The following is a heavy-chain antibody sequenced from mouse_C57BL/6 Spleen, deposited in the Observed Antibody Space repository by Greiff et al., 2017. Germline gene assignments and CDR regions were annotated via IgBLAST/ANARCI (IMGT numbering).Heavy chain of an antibody. CDR1: GYAFSSSW. J-gene: IGHJ4*01. CDR2: IYPGDGDT. Sequence: QVQLQQSGPELVKPGASVKISCKASGYAFSSSWMNWVKQRPGKGLEWIGRIYPGDGDTNYNGKFKGKATLTADKSSSTAYMQLSSLTSEDSAVYFCARSGYDYDADYYAMDYWGQGTSVTVSS. V-gene: IGHV1-82*01. D-gene: IGHD2-4*01. CDR3: ARSGYDYDADYYAMDY.